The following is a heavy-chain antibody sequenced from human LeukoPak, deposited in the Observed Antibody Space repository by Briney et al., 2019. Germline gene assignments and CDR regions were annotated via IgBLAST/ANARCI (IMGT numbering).Heavy chain of an antibody. J-gene: IGHJ4*02. D-gene: IGHD6-19*01. CDR2: ISSSGNTI. Sequence: GGSLRLSCAASGFTFSDYYMSWIRQAPGKGLEWVSYISSSGNTIYYADSVKGRFTISRDNAKNSLYLQMSSLRAEDTAVYYCARGGTKGPRSSGEGYWGQGTLVTVSS. V-gene: IGHV3-11*04. CDR1: GFTFSDYY. CDR3: ARGGTKGPRSSGEGY.